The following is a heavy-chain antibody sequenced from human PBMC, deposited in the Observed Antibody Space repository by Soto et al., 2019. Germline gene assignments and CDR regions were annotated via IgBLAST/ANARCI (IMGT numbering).Heavy chain of an antibody. CDR3: AREDSIVVVPAAIGYYYYGMGV. D-gene: IGHD2-2*01. CDR2: ISSSSSYI. V-gene: IGHV3-21*01. Sequence: GGSLRLSCAASGFTFSSYSMNWARQAPGKGMERVSPISSSSSYIYYPDSVKGRFTISRANAKNSLYLQINSLRDEDTAVYYCAREDSIVVVPAAIGYYYYGMGVWGQGTTVTVSS. J-gene: IGHJ6*02. CDR1: GFTFSSYS.